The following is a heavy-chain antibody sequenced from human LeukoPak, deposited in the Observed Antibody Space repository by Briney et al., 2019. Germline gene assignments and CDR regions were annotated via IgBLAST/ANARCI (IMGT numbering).Heavy chain of an antibody. CDR2: INPNTGNP. V-gene: IGHV7-4-1*02. Sequence: GASVKVSCKASGYTFTTYAMNWVRQAPGQGLEWMGWINPNTGNPTYAQGFTGRFVFSLDTSVSTAYLQISSLKAEDTAVYYCASSYCSGGNCYPQQAMYYFDFWGQGTLVTVSS. J-gene: IGHJ4*02. D-gene: IGHD2-15*01. CDR1: GYTFTTYA. CDR3: ASSYCSGGNCYPQQAMYYFDF.